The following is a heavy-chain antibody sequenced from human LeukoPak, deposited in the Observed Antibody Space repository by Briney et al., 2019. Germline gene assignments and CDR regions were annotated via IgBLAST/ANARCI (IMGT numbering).Heavy chain of an antibody. D-gene: IGHD3-22*01. J-gene: IGHJ3*02. CDR2: ISSSSYI. CDR1: GFIFSSYS. CDR3: AREYYYDSRAPGAFDI. Sequence: GGSLRLSCAASGFIFSSYSINWVRQAPGKGLEWVSSISSSSYIYYADSVKGRFTISRDNAKNSLYLQMNSLRAEDTAVYYCAREYYYDSRAPGAFDIWGQGTMVTVSS. V-gene: IGHV3-21*01.